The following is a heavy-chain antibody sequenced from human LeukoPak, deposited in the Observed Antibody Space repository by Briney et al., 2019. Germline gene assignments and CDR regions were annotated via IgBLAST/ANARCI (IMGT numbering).Heavy chain of an antibody. Sequence: PGGSLRLSCVASGFTFSSSGMHWVRQAPGKGLEWVAFIRYNGRTTYYADSVKGRFTISRDNSKNTVFLQMYSLRAEDTAACYCAKEASRGSSFAYTPIEKPYYLDYWGQGTLVTVSS. J-gene: IGHJ4*02. CDR3: AKEASRGSSFAYTPIEKPYYLDY. CDR2: IRYNGRTT. D-gene: IGHD5-18*01. CDR1: GFTFSSSG. V-gene: IGHV3-30*02.